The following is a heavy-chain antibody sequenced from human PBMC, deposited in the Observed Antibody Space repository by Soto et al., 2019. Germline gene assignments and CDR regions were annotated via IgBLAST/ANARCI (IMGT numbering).Heavy chain of an antibody. CDR1: GDSVNSSNW. D-gene: IGHD3-22*01. CDR2: IYHGGTT. CDR3: VRDRQYHDKTWAFDI. J-gene: IGHJ3*02. V-gene: IGHV4-4*02. Sequence: QVQLQESGPGLVKPSETLSLTCAVSGDSVNSSNWWNWVRQPPGKGLEWIGEIYHGGTTYYNPSLETRVTVSLDQSKNQVSLKLSSVTAADTAVYYCVRDRQYHDKTWAFDIWGQGTMVTVSS.